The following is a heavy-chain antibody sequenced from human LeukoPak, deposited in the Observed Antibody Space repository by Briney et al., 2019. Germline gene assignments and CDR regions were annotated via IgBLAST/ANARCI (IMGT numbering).Heavy chain of an antibody. Sequence: GGSLRLSCAASGFTFSSYWMSWVRQAPGKGLEWVANIKQDGSEKYYVDSVKGRFTISRDNAKNSLYLQMNGLRADDTAAYYCARTYYYDSSGYPLKRYFDYWGQGTLVTVSS. V-gene: IGHV3-7*01. CDR1: GFTFSSYW. J-gene: IGHJ4*02. CDR2: IKQDGSEK. D-gene: IGHD3-22*01. CDR3: ARTYYYDSSGYPLKRYFDY.